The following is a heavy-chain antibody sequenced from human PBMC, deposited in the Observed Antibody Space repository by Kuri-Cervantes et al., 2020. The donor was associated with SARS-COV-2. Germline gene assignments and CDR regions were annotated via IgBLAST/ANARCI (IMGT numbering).Heavy chain of an antibody. CDR3: ATERNSVIVIYAFYF. J-gene: IGHJ3*01. Sequence: ASVKVSCKASGYTFTGYYMHWVRQAPGKGLEWMGSFDPQSDEKIYAQKFEGRVTMTEETSTDTAYLELSSLRSEDTAVYYCATERNSVIVIYAFYFWGQGTLVTVSS. V-gene: IGHV1-24*01. CDR1: GYTFTGYY. CDR2: FDPQSDEK. D-gene: IGHD3-22*01.